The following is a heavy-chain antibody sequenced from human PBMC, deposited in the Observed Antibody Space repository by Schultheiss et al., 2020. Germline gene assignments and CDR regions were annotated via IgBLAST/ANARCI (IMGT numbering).Heavy chain of an antibody. J-gene: IGHJ6*02. CDR1: GGTFSSYT. CDR3: ARDFYCSSTSCPSNGMDV. CDR2: IIPILGIA. V-gene: IGHV1-69*04. D-gene: IGHD2-2*01. Sequence: SVKVSCKASGGTFSSYTISWVRQAPGQGLEWMGRIIPILGIANYAQKFQGRVTITADKSTSTAYMELSRLRSDDTAVYYCARDFYCSSTSCPSNGMDVWGQGTTVTVSS.